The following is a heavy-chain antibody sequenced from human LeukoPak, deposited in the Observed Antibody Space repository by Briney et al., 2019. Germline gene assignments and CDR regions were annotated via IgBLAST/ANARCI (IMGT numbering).Heavy chain of an antibody. CDR1: GFTFSSYA. J-gene: IGHJ6*02. V-gene: IGHV3-23*01. CDR3: ARSYCSGGSCYGHHYYYGMDV. CDR2: ITGSDGIT. Sequence: GGSLRLSCAASGFTFSSYAMSWVRQAPGKGLEWVSGITGSDGITFYADSVKGRFTISRDDSKNTLYLQMNSLRAEDTAVYYCARSYCSGGSCYGHHYYYGMDVWGQGTTVTVSS. D-gene: IGHD2-15*01.